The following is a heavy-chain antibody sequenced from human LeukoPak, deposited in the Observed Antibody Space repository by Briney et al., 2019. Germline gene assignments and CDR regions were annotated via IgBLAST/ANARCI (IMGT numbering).Heavy chain of an antibody. J-gene: IGHJ4*02. CDR2: IYYSGST. V-gene: IGHV4-59*01. CDR3: ASGSGYYYYFDY. D-gene: IGHD3-3*01. CDR1: GGSISSYY. Sequence: KPSEALSLTCTVSGGSISSYYWNWIRQPPGKGLEWIGYIYYSGSTNYNPSLKSRVTISVDTSKNQFSLKLSSVTAADTAVYYCASGSGYYYYFDYWGQGTLVTVSS.